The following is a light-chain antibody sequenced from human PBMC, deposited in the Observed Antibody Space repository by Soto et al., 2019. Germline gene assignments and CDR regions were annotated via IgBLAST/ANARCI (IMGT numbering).Light chain of an antibody. CDR3: QQYSVWPRT. CDR2: GAS. Sequence: EILMTQSPATLSVSPGERATLSCRASQGFSSDFAWYQQKPGQAPRLLLYGASTRDTGIRARFSGSGSGTEFTLTISSLQSEDFAVYYCQQYSVWPRTFGQGSKVEIK. V-gene: IGKV3-15*01. J-gene: IGKJ1*01. CDR1: QGFSSD.